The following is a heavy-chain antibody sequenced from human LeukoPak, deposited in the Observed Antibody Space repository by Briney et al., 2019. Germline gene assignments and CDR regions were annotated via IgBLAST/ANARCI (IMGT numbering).Heavy chain of an antibody. Sequence: ASVKVSCKASGGTFSSYAISWVRQAPGQGLEWMGRIIPILGIANYAQKFQGRVTITADKSTSTAYMELSSLRSEDTAVYYCARVYGGYDPNLTEWGQGAFVTVSS. CDR3: ARVYGGYDPNLTE. J-gene: IGHJ4*02. CDR1: GGTFSSYA. V-gene: IGHV1-69*04. D-gene: IGHD5-12*01. CDR2: IIPILGIA.